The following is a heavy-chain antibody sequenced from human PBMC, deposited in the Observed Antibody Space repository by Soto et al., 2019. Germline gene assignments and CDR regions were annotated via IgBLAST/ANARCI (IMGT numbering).Heavy chain of an antibody. CDR3: ASGRLHLGELSFNYFDY. V-gene: IGHV4-34*01. J-gene: IGHJ4*02. CDR2: INHSGST. D-gene: IGHD3-16*02. Sequence: QVQLQQWGAGLLKPSETLSLTCAVYGGSFSGYYWSWIRQPPGKGLEWIGEINHSGSTNYNPSLKSRIPISIDTSKHPLCLKLNSVAAAATAVYYRASGRLHLGELSFNYFDYWGRGTLVAVSS. CDR1: GGSFSGYY.